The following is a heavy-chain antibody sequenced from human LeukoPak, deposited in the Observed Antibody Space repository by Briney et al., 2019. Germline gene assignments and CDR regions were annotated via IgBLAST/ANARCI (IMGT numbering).Heavy chain of an antibody. CDR3: ARDLWQQLDYNCFDL. V-gene: IGHV3-74*01. CDR2: INTNSSST. CDR1: GFTFSSYW. Sequence: GGSLRLSCTASGFTFSSYWMHWVRQAPGKGLVWVSRINTNSSSTSYAHSVQGRFTISRDNAKNTLYLQLNSLRAEDTAVYYCARDLWQQLDYNCFDLWGQGTPVTISS. J-gene: IGHJ5*02. D-gene: IGHD6-13*01.